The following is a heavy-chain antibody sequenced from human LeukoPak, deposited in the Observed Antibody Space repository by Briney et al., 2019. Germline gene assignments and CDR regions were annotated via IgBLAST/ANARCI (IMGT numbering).Heavy chain of an antibody. CDR3: AKNGQRGFSFDP. Sequence: VSGGSISSXXXSWIRQPPGXGLEWIGEGDHTGGTKYNPSLKSRVTISADSSKNQFSLKWYSVTAADTGLYYCAKNGQRGFSFDPWGQGTLVIVAS. D-gene: IGHD2-8*01. V-gene: IGHV4-34*01. CDR1: GGSISSXX. J-gene: IGHJ5*02. CDR2: GDHTGGT.